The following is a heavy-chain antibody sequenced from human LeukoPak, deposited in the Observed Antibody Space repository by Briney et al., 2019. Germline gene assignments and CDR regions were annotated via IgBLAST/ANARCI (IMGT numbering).Heavy chain of an antibody. CDR2: ISSSSSYI. Sequence: GGSLRLSCAASGFTFSSYSMNWVRQAPGKGLEWVSSISSSSSYIYYADSVKGRFTISRDNAKNSLYLQMNSLRAEDTAVYYCARDDYVDTVMVTDYWGQGTLVTVSS. CDR1: GFTFSSYS. D-gene: IGHD5-18*01. J-gene: IGHJ4*02. CDR3: ARDDYVDTVMVTDY. V-gene: IGHV3-21*01.